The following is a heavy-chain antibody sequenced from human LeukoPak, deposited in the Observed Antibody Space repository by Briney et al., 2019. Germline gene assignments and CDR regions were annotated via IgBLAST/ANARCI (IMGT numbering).Heavy chain of an antibody. V-gene: IGHV1-2*02. CDR1: GYTFIANY. Sequence: ASVTVSCKASGYTFIANYIHWVRQAPGQGVEWMGWIKPSSGDTNYAPKFQGRVTMTRDTSISTAYMELSRLRSDDTAVYYCARSGDIVATIVTFDYWGQGTLVTVSS. CDR3: ARSGDIVATIVTFDY. D-gene: IGHD5-12*01. CDR2: IKPSSGDT. J-gene: IGHJ4*02.